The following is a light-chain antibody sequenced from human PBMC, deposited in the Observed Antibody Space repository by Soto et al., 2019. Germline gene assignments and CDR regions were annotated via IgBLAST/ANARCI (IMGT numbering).Light chain of an antibody. CDR1: QSVFSSY. V-gene: IGKV3-20*01. CDR3: QQYGSSPWT. CDR2: GAS. J-gene: IGKJ1*01. Sequence: EIVLTQSPGTLSLSPGERATLSCRASQSVFSSYLAWYQKKPGQAPRLLIYGASSRATGIPDRFSGSGSGTDFTLTISSLEPEDVALYYCQQYGSSPWTFGQGTKVDIK.